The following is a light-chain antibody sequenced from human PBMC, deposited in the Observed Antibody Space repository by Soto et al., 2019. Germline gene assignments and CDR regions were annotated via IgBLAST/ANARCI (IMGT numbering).Light chain of an antibody. CDR2: SNN. CDR1: SSNIGAHYD. V-gene: IGLV1-40*01. J-gene: IGLJ1*01. Sequence: QSALTQPPSVSGAPGQRVTISCTGSSSNIGAHYDVHWYQQLPGTAPKLLIYSNNQRPSGVPDRFSGSKSGTSASLAISGLQSEDEADYYCAAWDDSLNGFYVFGTGTKSPS. CDR3: AAWDDSLNGFYV.